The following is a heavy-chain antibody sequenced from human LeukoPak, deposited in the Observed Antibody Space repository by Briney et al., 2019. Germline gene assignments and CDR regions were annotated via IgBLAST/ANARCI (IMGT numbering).Heavy chain of an antibody. V-gene: IGHV1-69*05. D-gene: IGHD3-22*01. J-gene: IGHJ4*02. Sequence: GASVKVSFKASGGTFSSYAISWVRQAPGQGLEWMGGIIPIFGTANYARKFQGRVTITTDESTSTAYMELSSLRSEDTAVYYCARGKGYYDSSGYYCSDWGQGTLVTVSS. CDR1: GGTFSSYA. CDR2: IIPIFGTA. CDR3: ARGKGYYDSSGYYCSD.